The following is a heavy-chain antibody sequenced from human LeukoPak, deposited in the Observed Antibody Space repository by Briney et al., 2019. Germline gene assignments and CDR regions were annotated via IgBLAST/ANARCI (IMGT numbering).Heavy chain of an antibody. D-gene: IGHD2-21*02. CDR3: ARDSDPLDY. V-gene: IGHV4-38-2*01. CDR2: IYYTGST. CDR1: GYSISSGYQ. J-gene: IGHJ4*02. Sequence: SETLSLTCDVSGYSISSGYQWGWIRQPPGKGLEWIAGIYYTGSTYYNPSLKSRVTLSVDTSKNQFSLKLTSVTAADTAVYYCARDSDPLDYWGRGTLVTVSS.